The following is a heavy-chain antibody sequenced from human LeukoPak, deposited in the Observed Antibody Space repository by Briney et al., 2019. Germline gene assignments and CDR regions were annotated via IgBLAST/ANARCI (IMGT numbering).Heavy chain of an antibody. V-gene: IGHV1-18*01. Sequence: GASVKVSCKASGYTFTSYGISWVRQAPGQGLEWMGWTSAYNGNTNYAQKLQGRVTMTTDTSTSTAYMELRSLRSDDTAVYYCAREGLIVATTAHHDAFDIWGQGTMVTVSS. CDR3: AREGLIVATTAHHDAFDI. J-gene: IGHJ3*02. CDR1: GYTFTSYG. CDR2: TSAYNGNT. D-gene: IGHD5-12*01.